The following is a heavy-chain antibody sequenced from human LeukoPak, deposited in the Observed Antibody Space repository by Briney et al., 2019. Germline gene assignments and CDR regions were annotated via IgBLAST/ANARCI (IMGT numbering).Heavy chain of an antibody. V-gene: IGHV1-69*05. CDR1: GGTFSSYA. D-gene: IGHD4-23*01. CDR3: ARGRGDYGGNTGFDY. CDR2: IIPIFGTA. Sequence: SVKVSCKASGGTFSSYAISWVRQAPGQGLEWMGGIIPIFGTANYAQKFQGRVTITTDESTSTAYMELSSLRSEDTAVYYCARGRGDYGGNTGFDYCSQGTLVTVSS. J-gene: IGHJ4*02.